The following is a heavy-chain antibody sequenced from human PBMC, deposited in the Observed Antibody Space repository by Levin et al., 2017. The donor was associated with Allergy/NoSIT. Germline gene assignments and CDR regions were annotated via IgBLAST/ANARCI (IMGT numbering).Heavy chain of an antibody. J-gene: IGHJ4*02. V-gene: IGHV4-59*02. CDR2: IYSSGTT. CDR3: ARSQIWETATGYFDY. Sequence: SETLSLTCTVSGDFVSSNYWSWIRQSPGKGLEWIGYIYSSGTTKYNLSLESRVTISRDTSKNQFSLRLSSVTAADTAVYYCARSQIWETATGYFDYWGQGTLVTVSS. D-gene: IGHD5-24*01. CDR1: GDFVSSNY.